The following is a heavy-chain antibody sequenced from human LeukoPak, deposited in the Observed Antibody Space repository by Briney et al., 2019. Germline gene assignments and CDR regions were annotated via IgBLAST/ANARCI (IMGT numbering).Heavy chain of an antibody. V-gene: IGHV3-43*01. J-gene: IGHJ5*01. D-gene: IGHD3-22*01. CDR2: ISWDSSTT. CDR1: GFTFDDYS. Sequence: GGSLRLSCAPSGFTFDDYSMHWVRQPPGGGLEWVSLISWDSSTTAYSDSVKGRFTTSRDNSRSLLYLNMKSLRVEDTAVYYCANDISSYSSPAGWFDFSGRGTLVIVSS. CDR3: ANDISSYSSPAGWFDF.